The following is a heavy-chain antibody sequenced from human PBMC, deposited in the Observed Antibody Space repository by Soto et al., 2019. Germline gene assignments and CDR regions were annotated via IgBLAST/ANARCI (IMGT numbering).Heavy chain of an antibody. CDR1: GGSISSSNW. CDR2: IYHSGST. CDR3: ARLYMVRGVMGWFDP. J-gene: IGHJ5*02. V-gene: IGHV4-4*02. Sequence: QVQLQESGPGLVKPSGTLSLTCAVSGGSISSSNWWSWVRQPPGKGLEWIGEIYHSGSTNYNPSLKSRVTLSVDKSKNTFSLKLSAVTAADTAVYYCARLYMVRGVMGWFDPGGQGTLVTVSS. D-gene: IGHD3-10*01.